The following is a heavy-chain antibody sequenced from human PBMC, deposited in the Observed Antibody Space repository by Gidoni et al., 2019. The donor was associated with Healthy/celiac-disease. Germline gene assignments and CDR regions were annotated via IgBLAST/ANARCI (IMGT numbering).Heavy chain of an antibody. CDR1: GFTFSGYA. J-gene: IGHJ3*02. V-gene: IGHV3-73*01. CDR2: IRSKANSYAT. D-gene: IGHD5-12*01. CDR3: TRLRLPWDAFDI. Sequence: EVQLVESGGGLVQPGGSLKLSCAASGFTFSGYAMHWVRKASGKGLEWVGRIRSKANSYATAYAASVKGRCTISRDDSKNTAYLQMNSLKTEDTAVYYCTRLRLPWDAFDIWGQGTMVTVSS.